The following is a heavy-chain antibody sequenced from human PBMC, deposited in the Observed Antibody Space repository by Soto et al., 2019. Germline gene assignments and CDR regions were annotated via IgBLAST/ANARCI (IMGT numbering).Heavy chain of an antibody. J-gene: IGHJ4*02. CDR2: IYYTGNT. CDR1: GDSVSSSSYY. Sequence: QLQLQESGPGLVKPSETLSLTCTVSGDSVSSSSYYWGWIRQSPGKGLECIGTIYYTGNTFYNPSLKSRGNISFDTSKNQFSLKVRSVTAADAAVDFCAREPSSSSGFDFWGQGILVPVSS. CDR3: AREPSSSSGFDF. D-gene: IGHD6-6*01. V-gene: IGHV4-39*02.